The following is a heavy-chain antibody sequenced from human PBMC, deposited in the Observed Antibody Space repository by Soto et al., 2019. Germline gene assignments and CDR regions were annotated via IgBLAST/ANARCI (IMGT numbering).Heavy chain of an antibody. CDR3: ARDLSSYSSGWYDF. CDR1: GYTFTNYY. CDR2: INPSGGGT. Sequence: ASVKVSCKASGYTFTNYYMHWVRQAPGQGLEWMGIINPSGGGTNYAQKFQGRVTMTRDTSTSTVYLELSTLRSEDTAVYYCARDLSSYSSGWYDFWGRGTLVTVSS. V-gene: IGHV1-46*01. D-gene: IGHD6-19*01. J-gene: IGHJ2*01.